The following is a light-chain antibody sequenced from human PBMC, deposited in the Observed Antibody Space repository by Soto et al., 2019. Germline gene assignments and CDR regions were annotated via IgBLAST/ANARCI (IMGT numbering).Light chain of an antibody. CDR3: TSYTTSSTVV. J-gene: IGLJ2*01. V-gene: IGLV2-14*03. Sequence: QSVLTQPASVSGSLGQSITISCTGTRSDIGIYDLVSWYQQHPGKAPQLMIYDVTNRPSGVSNRFSGSKSGNTASPTISGLQAEDEADYYCTSYTTSSTVVIGGGTKVTVL. CDR1: RSDIGIYDL. CDR2: DVT.